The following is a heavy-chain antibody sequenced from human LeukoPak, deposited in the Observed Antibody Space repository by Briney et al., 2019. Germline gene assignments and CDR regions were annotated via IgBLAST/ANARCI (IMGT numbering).Heavy chain of an antibody. CDR1: GDSVSSNSVT. Sequence: SQTLSLTCAISGDSVSSNSVTWNWIRQSPSRGLEWLGRTYYRSTWYNDYAVSVRGRITVNPDTSKNQFSLHLNSVTPEDTAVYYCARRLTQYDCFDPRGQGILVTVSS. CDR2: TYYRSTWYN. CDR3: ARRLTQYDCFDP. V-gene: IGHV6-1*01. D-gene: IGHD2-2*01. J-gene: IGHJ5*02.